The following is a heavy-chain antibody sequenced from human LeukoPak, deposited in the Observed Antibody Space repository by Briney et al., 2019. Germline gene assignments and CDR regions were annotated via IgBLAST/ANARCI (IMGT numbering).Heavy chain of an antibody. CDR2: INHSGST. Sequence: SETLSLICAVYGGSFSGYYWSWIRQPPGKGLEWIGEINHSGSTSHNPSLKSRVTISVDTSKNQFSLKLSSATAADTAVYYCARGGQGYYYYYYMDVWGKGTTVTVSS. CDR1: GGSFSGYY. CDR3: ARGGQGYYYYYYMDV. V-gene: IGHV4-34*01. J-gene: IGHJ6*03.